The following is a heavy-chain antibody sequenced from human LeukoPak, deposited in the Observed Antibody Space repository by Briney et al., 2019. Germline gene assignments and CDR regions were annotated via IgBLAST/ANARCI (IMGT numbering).Heavy chain of an antibody. J-gene: IGHJ6*02. CDR1: GFSFNTFA. Sequence: GGSLRLSCVASGFSFNTFALTWVRQAPGKGLEWVSTISDYPHYADSVRGRFIISRDNSRKTVFLQMNSLTPEDAATYYCTKDSQGSYDGFWYGTYGMDVWGQGTTVTVSS. CDR2: ISDYP. CDR3: TKDSQGSYDGFWYGTYGMDV. V-gene: IGHV3-23*05. D-gene: IGHD3-16*01.